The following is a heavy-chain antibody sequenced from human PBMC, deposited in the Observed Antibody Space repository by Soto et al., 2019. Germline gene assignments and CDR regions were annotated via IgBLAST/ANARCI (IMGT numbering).Heavy chain of an antibody. V-gene: IGHV3-21*01. Sequence: GGSLRLSCAASGFTFSSYSMNWVRQAPGKGLEWVSSISSSSSYIYYADSVKGRFTISRDNAKNSLYLQMNSLRAEDTAVYYCARAPHHLFGVVTGPFDYWGQGTLVTVSS. D-gene: IGHD3-3*01. CDR1: GFTFSSYS. CDR2: ISSSSSYI. J-gene: IGHJ4*02. CDR3: ARAPHHLFGVVTGPFDY.